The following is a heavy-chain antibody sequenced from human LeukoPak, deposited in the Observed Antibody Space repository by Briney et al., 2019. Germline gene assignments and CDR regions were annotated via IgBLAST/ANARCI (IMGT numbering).Heavy chain of an antibody. V-gene: IGHV4-34*01. Sequence: PSETLSLTCAVYGGSSSGYYWSWIRQPPGKGLEWIGEINHSGSTNYNPSLKSRVTISVDTSKNQFSLKLSSVTAADTAVYYCARGPEYCSGGSCYSIPFDYWGQGTLVTVSS. CDR1: GGSSSGYY. D-gene: IGHD2-15*01. CDR2: INHSGST. J-gene: IGHJ4*02. CDR3: ARGPEYCSGGSCYSIPFDY.